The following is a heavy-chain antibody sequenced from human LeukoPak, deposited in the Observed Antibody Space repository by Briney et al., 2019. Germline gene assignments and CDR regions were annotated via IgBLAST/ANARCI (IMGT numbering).Heavy chain of an antibody. CDR3: VKVGVSDYAFHG. CDR2: IGAGRSSK. Sequence: GGSLRLSCAASEFTFSNSPMPWVRQAPGKGLGWVSEIGAGRSSKYYADSVKGRFTISRDNAKNTLYLQMSSLRAGDTAIYYLVKVGVSDYAFHGWGQGTLVTVSS. D-gene: IGHD4-17*01. CDR1: EFTFSNSP. V-gene: IGHV3-23*01. J-gene: IGHJ4*02.